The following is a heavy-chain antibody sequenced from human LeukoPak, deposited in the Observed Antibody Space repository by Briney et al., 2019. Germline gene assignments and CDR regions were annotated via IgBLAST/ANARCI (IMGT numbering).Heavy chain of an antibody. D-gene: IGHD3-22*01. CDR3: AREYYDSSGTKYAFDL. CDR1: GYTFIDYY. Sequence: ASVKVSCKASGYTFIDYYIHWVRQAPGQGLEWMGCIDPHSGDTKYEQKLQGRVPMTRDTSINTAYMELSRLRSDDTAVFYCAREYYDSSGTKYAFDLWGRGTMVTVSS. J-gene: IGHJ3*01. V-gene: IGHV1-2*02. CDR2: IDPHSGDT.